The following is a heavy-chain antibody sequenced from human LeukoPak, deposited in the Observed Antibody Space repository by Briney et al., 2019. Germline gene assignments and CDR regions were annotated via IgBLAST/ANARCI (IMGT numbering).Heavy chain of an antibody. Sequence: GGSLRLSCAASGFTFSSYSMNWVRQAPGKGMEWVSYISSSSSTIYYADSVKGRFTISRDNAKNSLYLQMNSLRAEDTAVYYCARVGFGELLDYWGQGTLVTVSS. CDR1: GFTFSSYS. D-gene: IGHD3-10*01. J-gene: IGHJ4*02. V-gene: IGHV3-48*04. CDR3: ARVGFGELLDY. CDR2: ISSSSSTI.